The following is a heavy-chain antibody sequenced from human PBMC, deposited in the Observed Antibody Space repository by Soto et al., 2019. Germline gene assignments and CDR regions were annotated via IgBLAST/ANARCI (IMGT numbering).Heavy chain of an antibody. V-gene: IGHV2-5*02. CDR3: AHRYYDILTGYYTSY. CDR1: GFSLSTSGVG. J-gene: IGHJ4*02. CDR2: IYWDDDK. D-gene: IGHD3-9*01. Sequence: SGPTLVKPTQPLTLTCTFSGFSLSTSGVGVGWIRQPPGKALEWLALIYWDDDKRYSPSLKSRLTITKDTSKNQVVLTMTNMDPVDTATYYCAHRYYDILTGYYTSYWGQGTLVTVSS.